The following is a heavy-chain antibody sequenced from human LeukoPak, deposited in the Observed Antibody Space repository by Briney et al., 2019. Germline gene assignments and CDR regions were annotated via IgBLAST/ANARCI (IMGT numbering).Heavy chain of an antibody. D-gene: IGHD3-22*01. CDR1: GYTFTSYY. Sequence: RASVKVSCTASGYTFTSYYMHWVRQAPGQGLEWMGIINPSGGSTSYAQKFQGRVTMTRDMSTSTVYMELSSLRSEDTAVYYCARDYYDSSGYYFVFDYWGQGTLVTVSS. CDR2: INPSGGST. CDR3: ARDYYDSSGYYFVFDY. V-gene: IGHV1-46*01. J-gene: IGHJ4*02.